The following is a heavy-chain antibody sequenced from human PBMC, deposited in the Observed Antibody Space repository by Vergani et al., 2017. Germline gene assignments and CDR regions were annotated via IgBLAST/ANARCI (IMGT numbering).Heavy chain of an antibody. D-gene: IGHD3-16*01. CDR1: GFTFSSYA. J-gene: IGHJ4*02. Sequence: EVQLLESGGGLVQPGGSLRLSCAASGFTFSSYAMSWVRQAPGKGLEWVSAISGSGGSTYYADSVKGRFTISRDNSKNTLYLQMNSLRAEDTAVYYCARDSGIDYIWGTYELYYFDYWGQGTLVTVSS. CDR3: ARDSGIDYIWGTYELYYFDY. CDR2: ISGSGGST. V-gene: IGHV3-23*01.